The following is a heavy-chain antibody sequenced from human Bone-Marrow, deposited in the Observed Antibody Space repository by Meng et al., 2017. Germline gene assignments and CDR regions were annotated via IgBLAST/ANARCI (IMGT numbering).Heavy chain of an antibody. J-gene: IGHJ4*01. CDR2: MKSNVDGGTV. V-gene: IGHV3-15*01. Sequence: GQVVESWGGFVTSGASLRLSCAAFGFTFRNAWMPWVRQAPGKGLEWIGRMKSNVDGGTVDYAAAVKGRFFISRDDSENTFYLQMNSLKTEDTAVYYCSGHVDYWGHGTLVTVSS. CDR1: GFTFRNAW. CDR3: SGHVDY.